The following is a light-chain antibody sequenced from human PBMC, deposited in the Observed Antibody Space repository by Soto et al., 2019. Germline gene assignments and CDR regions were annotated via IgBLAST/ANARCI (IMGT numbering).Light chain of an antibody. CDR3: TSFTSGSTLVV. Sequence: QSALTQPASVSRSPGQSITISCTGTNNDVGGYDFVSWYQHHPGKAPKLIIYEVTNRPSGVSNRFSASKSGNTASLTISGLQTDDEADYYCTSFTSGSTLVVFGGGTKVTVL. CDR1: NNDVGGYDF. V-gene: IGLV2-14*01. CDR2: EVT. J-gene: IGLJ2*01.